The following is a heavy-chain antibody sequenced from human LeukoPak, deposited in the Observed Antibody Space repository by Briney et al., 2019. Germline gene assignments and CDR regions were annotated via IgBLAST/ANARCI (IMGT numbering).Heavy chain of an antibody. CDR3: ASGSGSSPA. V-gene: IGHV4-59*01. Sequence: PPETLSPTCTVSGGSISSYYWSWIRQPPGKGLEWIGYIYYSGSTNYNPSLNSRVTISVATSKNQFPLTLSSVTDADTAVYYCASGSGSSPAWGQGPLVTVSS. J-gene: IGHJ1*01. CDR1: GGSISSYY. D-gene: IGHD1-26*01. CDR2: IYYSGST.